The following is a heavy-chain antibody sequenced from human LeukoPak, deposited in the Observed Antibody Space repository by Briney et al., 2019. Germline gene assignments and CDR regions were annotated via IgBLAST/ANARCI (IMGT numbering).Heavy chain of an antibody. V-gene: IGHV4-31*03. CDR2: IYYSGST. Sequence: PSQTLSLTCTVSGGSISSGGYYWSWIRQHPGKGLERIGYIYYSGSTYYNPSLKSRVTISVDTSKNQFSLKLSSVTAADTAVYYCARERNQLLSKWGQGTLVTVSS. J-gene: IGHJ4*02. CDR1: GGSISSGGYY. D-gene: IGHD2-2*01. CDR3: ARERNQLLSK.